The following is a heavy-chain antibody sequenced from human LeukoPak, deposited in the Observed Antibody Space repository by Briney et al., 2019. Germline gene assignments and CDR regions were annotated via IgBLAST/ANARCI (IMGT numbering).Heavy chain of an antibody. CDR3: AKDRSGSYSQGLDY. J-gene: IGHJ4*02. CDR2: IRYDGSNK. Sequence: GGSLRLSCAASGFTFSSYGMHWVRQAPGKGLEWVAFIRYDGSNKYYADSVKGRFTISRDNSRNTLYLQMNSLRAEDTAVYYCAKDRSGSYSQGLDYWGQGTLVTVSS. CDR1: GFTFSSYG. V-gene: IGHV3-30*02. D-gene: IGHD1-26*01.